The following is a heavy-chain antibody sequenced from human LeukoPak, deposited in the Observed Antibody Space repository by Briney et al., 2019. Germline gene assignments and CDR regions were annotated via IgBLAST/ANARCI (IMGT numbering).Heavy chain of an antibody. V-gene: IGHV3-7*03. Sequence: GGSLRLSCAASGFTFSSHWMNWVRQAPGKGLEWVSNINADGSEKYYVDSVKGRFTISRDNAKNSLCLQMNSLRAEDTAIYYCVRSGGYWGRGTLVTVSS. CDR2: INADGSEK. J-gene: IGHJ4*02. CDR1: GFTFSSHW. CDR3: VRSGGY. D-gene: IGHD1-26*01.